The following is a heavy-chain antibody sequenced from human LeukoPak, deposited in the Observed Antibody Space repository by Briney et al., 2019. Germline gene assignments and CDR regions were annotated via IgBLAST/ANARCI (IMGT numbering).Heavy chain of an antibody. J-gene: IGHJ3*02. V-gene: IGHV1-69*05. CDR2: IIPIFGTA. CDR3: ARSLSQQLWLIGDAFDI. Sequence: SVKVSCKASGGTFSSYAISWVRQAPGQGLEWMGRIIPIFGTANYAQKFQGRATITTDESTSTAYMELSSLRFEDTAVYYCARSLSQQLWLIGDAFDIWGQGTMVTVSS. D-gene: IGHD5-18*01. CDR1: GGTFSSYA.